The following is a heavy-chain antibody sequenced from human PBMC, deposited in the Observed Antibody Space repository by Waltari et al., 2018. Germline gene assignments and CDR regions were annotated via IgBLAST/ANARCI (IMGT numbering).Heavy chain of an antibody. CDR2: ITSSSSSI. J-gene: IGHJ3*02. CDR3: ARDYGAPAFDI. CDR1: GFTFLNYT. Sequence: EVQLVESGGGLVKPGGSLRLSCEASGFTFLNYTMTWVRQAPGKGLEWVSSITSSSSSIYYADSVKGRFTISRDNAKNSLYLQVNSLRAEDTAVYYCARDYGAPAFDIWGQGTMVTVSS. D-gene: IGHD3-10*01. V-gene: IGHV3-21*01.